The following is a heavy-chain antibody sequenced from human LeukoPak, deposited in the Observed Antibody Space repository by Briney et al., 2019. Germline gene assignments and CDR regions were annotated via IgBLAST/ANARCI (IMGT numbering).Heavy chain of an antibody. CDR2: INPNSGGT. J-gene: IGHJ4*02. Sequence: ASVKVSCKASGYTFTGYYMHWMRQAPGQGLEWMGWINPNSGGTNYAQKFQGRATMTRDTSISTAYMELSRLRSDDTAVYYCARGGFSSGWYVQLYWGQGTLVTVSS. V-gene: IGHV1-2*02. CDR1: GYTFTGYY. CDR3: ARGGFSSGWYVQLY. D-gene: IGHD6-19*01.